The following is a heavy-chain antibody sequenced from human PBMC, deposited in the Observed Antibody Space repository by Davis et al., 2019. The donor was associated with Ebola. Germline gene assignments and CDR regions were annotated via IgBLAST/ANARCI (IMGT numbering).Heavy chain of an antibody. J-gene: IGHJ4*02. CDR1: GFTFSSYA. CDR3: AKDLVGAAEGYFDY. Sequence: PGGSLRLSCVASGFTFSSYAMTWVRQAPGRGLEWVSGISGSAAGTYHADSVKGRFTISRDNSKNTLYLQMNSLRVEDTALYYCAKDLVGAAEGYFDYWGQGTLVTVSS. CDR2: ISGSAAGT. V-gene: IGHV3-23*01. D-gene: IGHD1-26*01.